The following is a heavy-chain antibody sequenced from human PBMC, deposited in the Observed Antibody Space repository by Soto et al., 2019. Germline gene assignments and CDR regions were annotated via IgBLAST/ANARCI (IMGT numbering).Heavy chain of an antibody. CDR3: TPLYRSRTSCYSSAFDI. CDR1: GFTFSNAW. Sequence: EVQLVESGGGLVKPGGSLRLSCAASGFTFSNAWMSWFRQAPGKGLEWVGRIKSKTDGGTTDYAAPVKGRFTISRDDSKHTLYLQMNSLKTEDTAVYYCTPLYRSRTSCYSSAFDIWGQGTMVTVSS. J-gene: IGHJ3*02. CDR2: IKSKTDGGTT. D-gene: IGHD2-2*01. V-gene: IGHV3-15*01.